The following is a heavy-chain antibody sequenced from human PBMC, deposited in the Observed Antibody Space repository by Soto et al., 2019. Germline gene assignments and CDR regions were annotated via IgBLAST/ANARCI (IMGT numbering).Heavy chain of an antibody. V-gene: IGHV1-69*08. Sequence: QVQLVQSGAEVKKPGSSVKVSCKASGGTFSSYTISWVRQAPGQGLEWMGRIIPILGIANYAQKFQGRVTSTADKSTSTAYMELSSLRSEDTAVYYCARDDYDSSGPEYWGQGTLVTVSS. CDR3: ARDDYDSSGPEY. J-gene: IGHJ4*02. CDR1: GGTFSSYT. D-gene: IGHD3-22*01. CDR2: IIPILGIA.